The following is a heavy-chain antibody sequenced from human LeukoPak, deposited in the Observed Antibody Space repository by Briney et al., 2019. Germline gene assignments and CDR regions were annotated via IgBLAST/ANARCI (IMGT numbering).Heavy chain of an antibody. CDR3: ARTPPGQQLAYYYYGMDV. D-gene: IGHD6-13*01. V-gene: IGHV4-39*07. CDR1: GGSISSGSYY. CDR2: IYYSGST. J-gene: IGHJ6*02. Sequence: SETLSLTCTVSGGSISSGSYYWGWIRQPPGKGLEWIGSIYYSGSTYYNPSLKSRVTISVDTSKNQFSLKLSSVTAADTAVYYCARTPPGQQLAYYYYGMDVWGQGTTVTVSS.